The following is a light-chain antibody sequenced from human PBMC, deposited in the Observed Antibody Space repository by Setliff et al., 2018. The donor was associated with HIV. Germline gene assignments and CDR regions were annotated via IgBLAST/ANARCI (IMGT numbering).Light chain of an antibody. CDR1: SRDVGGGQNY. CDR3: NSFAGSNNV. V-gene: IGLV2-14*01. Sequence: QSALAQPASVSGSPGQSVTISCAGTSRDVGGGQNYVSWYQQHPDKAPRLILYEVNKRPSGISDRFSGSKSGNTASLTISGLQAEDEADYYCNSFAGSNNVFGTGTKVTVL. J-gene: IGLJ1*01. CDR2: EVN.